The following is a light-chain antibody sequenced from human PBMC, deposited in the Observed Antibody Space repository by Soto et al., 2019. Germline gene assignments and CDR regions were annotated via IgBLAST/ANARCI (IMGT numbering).Light chain of an antibody. Sequence: QAALTHPRSLSSSLLQSLTISCTGTSSDGGAYDFVSWYQQNPGKAPRVIIFDVIKRPSGVPDRFSGSKSGNTASLTISGLQSEDEADYHCSSYAGSNTYAVFGGGPKVTVL. CDR2: DVI. V-gene: IGLV2-11*01. CDR3: SSYAGSNTYAV. CDR1: SSDGGAYDF. J-gene: IGLJ3*02.